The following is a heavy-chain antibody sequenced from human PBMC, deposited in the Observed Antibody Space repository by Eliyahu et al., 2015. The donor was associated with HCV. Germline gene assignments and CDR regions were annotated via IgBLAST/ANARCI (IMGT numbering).Heavy chain of an antibody. Sequence: WMGRILPVFGSSNYAQKFQGRVSITADESTATAYLELNSLTSDDTAIFYCATVRASVTHRAEYFQHWGQGTLVTVS. J-gene: IGHJ1*01. CDR3: ATVRASVTHRAEYFQH. CDR2: ILPVFGSS. D-gene: IGHD5/OR15-5a*01. V-gene: IGHV1-69*01.